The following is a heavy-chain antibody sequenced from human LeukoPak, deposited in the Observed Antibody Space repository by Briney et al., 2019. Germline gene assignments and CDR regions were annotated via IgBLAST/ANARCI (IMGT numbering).Heavy chain of an antibody. D-gene: IGHD2-15*01. J-gene: IGHJ4*02. CDR3: ARGSFKGSGGSSIHLFNY. Sequence: PGASLRLSCAASGFTFSSYAMSWVRQAPGKGLEWVSAISGSGGSTYYADSVKGRFTISRDNAKNTLYLQMNSLRAEDTAVYYCARGSFKGSGGSSIHLFNYWGQGTLVTVSS. CDR2: ISGSGGST. CDR1: GFTFSSYA. V-gene: IGHV3-23*01.